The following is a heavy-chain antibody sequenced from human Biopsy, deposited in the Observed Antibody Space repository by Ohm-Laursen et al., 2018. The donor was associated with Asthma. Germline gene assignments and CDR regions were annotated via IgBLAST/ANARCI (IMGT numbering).Heavy chain of an antibody. V-gene: IGHV3-30*18. CDR1: GFSFNSYG. J-gene: IGHJ3*02. D-gene: IGHD3-3*01. CDR3: AKERYYDFWSGYPI. Sequence: SLRLSCAASGFSFNSYGMHWVRQAPGKGLEWVAVMSFDGRQTYYADSVKGRFTISRDNSKNTLYLQMNSLRAEDTAVYYCAKERYYDFWSGYPIWGQGTVVSVSS. CDR2: MSFDGRQT.